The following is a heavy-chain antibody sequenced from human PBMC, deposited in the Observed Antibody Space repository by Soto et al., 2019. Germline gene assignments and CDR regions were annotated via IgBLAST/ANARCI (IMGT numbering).Heavy chain of an antibody. CDR3: ARGRQRPSAACKGHGYYGMDV. V-gene: IGHV4-34*01. Sequence: PSETLSLTCAVYGGSFTDYYWSWIRQPPGKGLEWIGEITHTGGFDSNPSPDSRATISVDTTKNQFSLKLSSVTTADTALYYCARGRQRPSAACKGHGYYGMDVWGQGTTVTVSS. D-gene: IGHD2-2*01. CDR1: GGSFTDYY. CDR2: ITHTGGF. J-gene: IGHJ6*02.